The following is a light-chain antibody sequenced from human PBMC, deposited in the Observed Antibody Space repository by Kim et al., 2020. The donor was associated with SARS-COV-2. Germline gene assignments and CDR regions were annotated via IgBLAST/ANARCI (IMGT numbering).Light chain of an antibody. Sequence: DIQMTQSPSSLSASVGDRVTITCRASQGISNSLAWYQQKPGKGPKVLIYDASTLQSGVPSRFSGSGSGTDFTLTISSLQPEDVATYYCQKYNRAPWTLGPGTKVDIK. V-gene: IGKV1-27*01. CDR2: DAS. CDR1: QGISNS. CDR3: QKYNRAPWT. J-gene: IGKJ1*01.